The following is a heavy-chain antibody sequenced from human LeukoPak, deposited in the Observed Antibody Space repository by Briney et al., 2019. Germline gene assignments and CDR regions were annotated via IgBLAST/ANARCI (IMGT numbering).Heavy chain of an antibody. CDR1: GGTFSSDA. Sequence: GASVKVSCKASGGTFSSDAVSWVRQAPGQGVEWVGGIIPIFGTANYAQKFQGRVTITADESTSTAYMELSSLRSEDTAVYYCARDWGYYYDSSGLYGMDVWGQGTTVTVSS. V-gene: IGHV1-69*01. J-gene: IGHJ6*02. D-gene: IGHD3-22*01. CDR3: ARDWGYYYDSSGLYGMDV. CDR2: IIPIFGTA.